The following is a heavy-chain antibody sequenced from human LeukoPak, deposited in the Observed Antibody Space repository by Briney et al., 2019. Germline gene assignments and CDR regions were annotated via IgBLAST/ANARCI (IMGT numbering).Heavy chain of an antibody. CDR2: MYYSGST. Sequence: PSETLSLTCTVSGGSISSYYWSWIRQPPGKGLEWIGYMYYSGSTNYNPSLKNRVTISVDTSKNQFFLKLSSVTAADTAVYYCASGSSTVKFYYGIDVWGRGTTVTVSS. J-gene: IGHJ6*02. V-gene: IGHV4-59*01. CDR3: ASGSSTVKFYYGIDV. D-gene: IGHD4-17*01. CDR1: GGSISSYY.